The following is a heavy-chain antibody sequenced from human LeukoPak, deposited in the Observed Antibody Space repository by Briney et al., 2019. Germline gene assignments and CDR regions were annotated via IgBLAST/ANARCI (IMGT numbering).Heavy chain of an antibody. CDR2: IYYSGST. Sequence: SETLSLTCTVSGGSISSSSYYWGWIRQPPGKGLEWIGSIYYSGSTYYNPSLKSRVTISVDTSKNQFSLKLSSVTAADTAVYYCASLGDFWSTYWGQGTLVTVSS. CDR1: GGSISSSSYY. J-gene: IGHJ4*02. V-gene: IGHV4-39*07. CDR3: ASLGDFWSTY. D-gene: IGHD3-3*01.